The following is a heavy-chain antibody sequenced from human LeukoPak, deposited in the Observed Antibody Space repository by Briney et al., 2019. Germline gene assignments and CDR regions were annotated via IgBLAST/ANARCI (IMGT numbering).Heavy chain of an antibody. Sequence: GGSLRLSCAASGFTFSSYWMHWVRQAPGKGLVWVSRINSDGSSTSYADSVKGRFTISRDNAKNTLCLQMNSLRAEDTAVYYCARDRSAAGRRGFDPWGQGTLVTVSS. J-gene: IGHJ5*02. CDR2: INSDGSST. CDR3: ARDRSAAGRRGFDP. D-gene: IGHD6-13*01. CDR1: GFTFSSYW. V-gene: IGHV3-74*01.